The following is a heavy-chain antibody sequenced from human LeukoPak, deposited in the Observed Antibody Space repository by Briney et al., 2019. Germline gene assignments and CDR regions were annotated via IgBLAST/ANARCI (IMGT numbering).Heavy chain of an antibody. CDR1: GYSFTSYW. CDR2: IYPGDSDT. V-gene: IGHV5-51*01. D-gene: IGHD6-13*01. Sequence: GESLRISCKGSGYSFTSYWIGWVRQMPGKGLEWMGIIYPGDSDTRYSPSFQGQVTISADKSISTAYLQWSSLKASDTAMYYCARGSSSWFNSYYYYGMDVWGQGTTVTVSS. J-gene: IGHJ6*02. CDR3: ARGSSSWFNSYYYYGMDV.